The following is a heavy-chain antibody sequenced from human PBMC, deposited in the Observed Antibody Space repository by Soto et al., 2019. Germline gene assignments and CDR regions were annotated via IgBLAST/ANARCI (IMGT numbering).Heavy chain of an antibody. V-gene: IGHV1-3*01. CDR3: ARARRIGTNYYYGMDV. Sequence: ASVKVSCKASGYTFTSYAMHWVRQAPGQRLEWMGWINAGNGNTKYSQKFQGRVTITRDTTASTAYMELSSLRSEDTAVYYCARARRIGTNYYYGMDVWGQGTTVTVSS. CDR2: INAGNGNT. D-gene: IGHD1-1*01. J-gene: IGHJ6*02. CDR1: GYTFTSYA.